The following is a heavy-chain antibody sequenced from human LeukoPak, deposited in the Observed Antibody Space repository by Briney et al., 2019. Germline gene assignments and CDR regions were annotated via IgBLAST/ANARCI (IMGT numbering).Heavy chain of an antibody. CDR2: IYHNGGT. Sequence: SETLSLTCAVSGGSISSGNWWSWVRQPPGKGLEWIGEIYHNGGTNYNPSLKSRVTISVDKSKNQFSLKLTPVTAADTAVYYCARNPVGIITTHPNWFDPWGQGTLVTVSS. CDR1: GGSISSGNW. D-gene: IGHD3-3*01. J-gene: IGHJ5*02. V-gene: IGHV4-4*02. CDR3: ARNPVGIITTHPNWFDP.